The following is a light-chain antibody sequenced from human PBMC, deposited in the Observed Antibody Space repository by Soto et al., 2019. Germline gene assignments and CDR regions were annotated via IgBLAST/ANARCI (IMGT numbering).Light chain of an antibody. CDR2: EVN. CDR1: SSDVGGHNY. V-gene: IGLV2-14*01. Sequence: QSALTQPRSVSGSPGQSITISCTGTSSDVGGHNYVSWYQQHPGKVPKLMIYEVNNRPSGVSNRFSGSKSGNTASLTISGLQAEDEADYYCSSYTSSSTQVLGGGTKLTVL. J-gene: IGLJ3*02. CDR3: SSYTSSSTQV.